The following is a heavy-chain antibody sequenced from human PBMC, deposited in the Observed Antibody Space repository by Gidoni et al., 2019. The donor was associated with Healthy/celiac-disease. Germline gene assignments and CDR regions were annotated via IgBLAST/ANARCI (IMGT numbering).Heavy chain of an antibody. Sequence: EVQLVESGGGLVQPGGSLRLSCAASAFTFSSYWMHWVRQAPGQGLVWVSRSNSDGSSTSYADSVKGRFTISRDNAKNTLYLQMNSLRAEDTAVYYCARAMGVVVTKDYFDYWGQGTLVTVSS. CDR3: ARAMGVVVTKDYFDY. CDR1: AFTFSSYW. J-gene: IGHJ4*02. V-gene: IGHV3-74*01. CDR2: SNSDGSST. D-gene: IGHD2-21*02.